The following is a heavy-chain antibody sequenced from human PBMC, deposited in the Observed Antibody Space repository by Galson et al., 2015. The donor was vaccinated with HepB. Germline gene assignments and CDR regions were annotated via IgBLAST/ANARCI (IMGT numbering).Heavy chain of an antibody. D-gene: IGHD5-24*01. CDR1: GFSLSTSGMC. CDR3: ARIPGVGFGDAFDI. Sequence: PALVKPTQTLTLTCTFSGFSLSTSGMCVSWIRQPPGKALEWLARIDWDDDKYYSTSLKTRLTISKDTSKNQVVLTMTNMDPVDTATYYCARIPGVGFGDAFDIWGQGTMVTVSS. V-gene: IGHV2-70*11. J-gene: IGHJ3*02. CDR2: IDWDDDK.